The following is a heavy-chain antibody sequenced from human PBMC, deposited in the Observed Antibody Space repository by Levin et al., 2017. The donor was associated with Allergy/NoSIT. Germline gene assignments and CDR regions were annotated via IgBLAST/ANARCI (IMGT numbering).Heavy chain of an antibody. D-gene: IGHD2-15*01. J-gene: IGHJ4*02. V-gene: IGHV3-30-3*01. CDR2: ISYDGSNK. CDR3: ARDLNIVVVVAALRY. CDR1: GFTFSSYA. Sequence: GESLKISCAASGFTFSSYAMHWVRQAPGKGLEWVAVISYDGSNKYYADSVKGRFTISRDNSKNTLYLQMNSLRAEDTAVYYCARDLNIVVVVAALRYWGQGTLVTVSS.